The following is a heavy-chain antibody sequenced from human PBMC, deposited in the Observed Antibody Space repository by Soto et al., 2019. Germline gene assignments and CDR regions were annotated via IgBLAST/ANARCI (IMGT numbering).Heavy chain of an antibody. V-gene: IGHV1-69*12. J-gene: IGHJ5*02. D-gene: IGHD6-13*01. CDR2: IIPIFGTA. CDR1: GGTFSSYA. Sequence: QVQLVQSGAEVKKPGSSVKVSCKASGGTFSSYAISWVRQAPGQGMEWMGGIIPIFGTANYAQKFQGRVTITADEPTSTAYIELSSLRSEDTAVYYCARPLEDSSSWDAWFDPCGQGTLVTFSS. CDR3: ARPLEDSSSWDAWFDP.